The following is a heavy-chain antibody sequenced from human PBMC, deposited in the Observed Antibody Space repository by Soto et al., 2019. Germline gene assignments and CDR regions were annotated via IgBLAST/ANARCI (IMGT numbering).Heavy chain of an antibody. J-gene: IGHJ5*02. V-gene: IGHV4-31*03. Sequence: QVQLQESGPGLVKPSQTLSLTCTVSGGSISSGGYYSSCIRQHPGKGLEWIGYIYYSGSTYYKPSLKSRVTISVDTSKNQFSLKLSSVTAADTAVYYCARDHPVWFDPWGQGTLVTVSS. D-gene: IGHD4-17*01. CDR2: IYYSGST. CDR1: GGSISSGGYY. CDR3: ARDHPVWFDP.